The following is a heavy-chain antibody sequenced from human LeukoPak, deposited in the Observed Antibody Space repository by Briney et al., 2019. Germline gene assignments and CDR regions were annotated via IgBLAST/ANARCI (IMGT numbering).Heavy chain of an antibody. Sequence: ASVKVSCKASGYNFNAYYMYWVRQAPGQGLEWMEWTNPNSGGTNYAQKFQGRVTLTRDTSINTVYMEVNRLTSDDTVVYYCARGEWLVLGDHWGQGTPVTVSS. D-gene: IGHD3-3*01. CDR1: GYNFNAYY. V-gene: IGHV1-2*02. CDR3: ARGEWLVLGDH. J-gene: IGHJ4*02. CDR2: TNPNSGGT.